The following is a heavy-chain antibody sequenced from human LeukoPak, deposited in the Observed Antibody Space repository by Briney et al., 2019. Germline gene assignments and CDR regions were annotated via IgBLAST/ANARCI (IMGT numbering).Heavy chain of an antibody. CDR3: AKGNWGERLDWYFDL. D-gene: IGHD1-26*01. V-gene: IGHV3-23*01. CDR1: GLTFSNYD. Sequence: TGGSLRLSCAASGLTFSNYDMSWVRQAPGSGLEWVSGITGSGGSTYYADSVKGRFTISRDNSKTTLYLQMNSLRAEDTAVYYCAKGNWGERLDWYFDLWGRGTLVTVSS. J-gene: IGHJ2*01. CDR2: ITGSGGST.